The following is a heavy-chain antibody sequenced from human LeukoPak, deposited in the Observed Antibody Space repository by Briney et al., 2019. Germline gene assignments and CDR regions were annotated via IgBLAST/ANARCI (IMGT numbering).Heavy chain of an antibody. V-gene: IGHV3-7*01. Sequence: PGGSLRLSCAASGFTFTTYWMGWVRQAPGKGLEWVANINQDGSEKKYVDSVRGRFTIPRDNAKNSLYLQMNSLRAGDTAVYYCARLGYSGYSDLAYWGQGTLVTVSS. J-gene: IGHJ4*02. CDR1: GFTFTTYW. CDR2: INQDGSEK. CDR3: ARLGYSGYSDLAY. D-gene: IGHD5-12*01.